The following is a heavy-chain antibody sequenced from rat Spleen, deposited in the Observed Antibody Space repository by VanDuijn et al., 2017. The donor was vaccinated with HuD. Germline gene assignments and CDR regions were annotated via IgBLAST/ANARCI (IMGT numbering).Heavy chain of an antibody. J-gene: IGHJ2*01. Sequence: QVQLKESGPGLVQPSQTLSLTCTVSGFSLTNYHVTWVRQSPGKSLAWMGTIWAGGGEDYHWTVRSRLSISRDTSKSQVFLKMDSLQPEDTGTYYCARADIASISSDGIWGQGVMVTVSS. D-gene: IGHD1-2*01. CDR2: IWAGGGE. CDR3: ARADIASISSDGI. V-gene: IGHV2-15*01. CDR1: GFSLTNYH.